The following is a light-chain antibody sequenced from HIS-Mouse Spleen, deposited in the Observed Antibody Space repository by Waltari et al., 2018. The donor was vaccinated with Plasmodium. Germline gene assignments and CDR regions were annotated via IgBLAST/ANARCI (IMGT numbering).Light chain of an antibody. V-gene: IGKV1-33*01. CDR3: QQYDNLPSVFT. Sequence: DIQMTQSPSSLSASVEDRVTITCQASQDISNYLNWYQQKPGKAPKLLIYDASNLETGVPSRFSGSGSGTDFTFTISSLQPEDIATYYCQQYDNLPSVFTFGPGTKVDIK. CDR2: DAS. CDR1: QDISNY. J-gene: IGKJ3*01.